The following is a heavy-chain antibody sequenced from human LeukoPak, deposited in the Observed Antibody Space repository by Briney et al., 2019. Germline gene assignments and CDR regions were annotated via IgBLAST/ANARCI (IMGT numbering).Heavy chain of an antibody. CDR2: INWNGGST. Sequence: PGGSLRLSCATSGFRFDDYGMSWVRQAPGKGLEWVSGINWNGGSTGYEDSVRGRFTISRDNAKNSLYLQMNSLRAEDTAVYYCAREDTAMVIPFDYWGQGTLVTVSS. D-gene: IGHD5-18*01. CDR3: AREDTAMVIPFDY. V-gene: IGHV3-20*04. J-gene: IGHJ4*02. CDR1: GFRFDDYG.